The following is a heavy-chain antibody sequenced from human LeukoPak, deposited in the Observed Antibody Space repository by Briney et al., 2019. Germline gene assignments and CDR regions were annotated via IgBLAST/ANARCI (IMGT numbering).Heavy chain of an antibody. J-gene: IGHJ4*02. Sequence: QPGRSLRLSCAASGFTFSSYGMHWVRQAPGKGLEWVAVISCDGSNKYYADSVKGRFTISRDNSKNTLYLQMNSLRAEDTAVYYCAKDYRPDFGVDTPIDYWGQGTLVTVSS. CDR3: AKDYRPDFGVDTPIDY. CDR1: GFTFSSYG. D-gene: IGHD3-3*01. CDR2: ISCDGSNK. V-gene: IGHV3-30*18.